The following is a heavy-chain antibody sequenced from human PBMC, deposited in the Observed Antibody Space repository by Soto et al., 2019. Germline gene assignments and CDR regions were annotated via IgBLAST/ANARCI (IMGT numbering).Heavy chain of an antibody. CDR2: IRSKANSYAT. CDR1: GFTFSGSA. V-gene: IGHV3-73*01. D-gene: IGHD1-26*01. Sequence: EVQLVESGGGLVQPGGSLKLSCAASGFTFSGSAMHWVRQASGKGLEWVGRIRSKANSYATAYAASVKGRFTISRDDSKNTAYLQMNSLKTEDTAVYYCTSSVGYYYYGMDVWGQGTTVTVSS. J-gene: IGHJ6*02. CDR3: TSSVGYYYYGMDV.